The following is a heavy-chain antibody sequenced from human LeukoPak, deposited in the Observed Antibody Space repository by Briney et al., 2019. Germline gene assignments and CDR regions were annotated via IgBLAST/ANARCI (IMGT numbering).Heavy chain of an antibody. Sequence: PGGSLRLSCAASGFTFDDYAMHWVRQAPGKGLEWVSGISWNSGSIGYADSVKGRFTISRDNSKNTLYLQMNSLRAEDTAVYYCARDHPPGERYGDYYYYGMDVWGQGATVTVSS. V-gene: IGHV3-9*01. D-gene: IGHD4-17*01. CDR2: ISWNSGSI. CDR3: ARDHPPGERYGDYYYYGMDV. J-gene: IGHJ6*02. CDR1: GFTFDDYA.